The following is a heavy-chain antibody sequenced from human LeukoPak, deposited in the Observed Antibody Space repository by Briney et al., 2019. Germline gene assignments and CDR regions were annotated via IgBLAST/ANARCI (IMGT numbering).Heavy chain of an antibody. CDR1: GFTFSSNG. Sequence: GGSLRLSCAASGFTFSSNGMHWVRQAPSKGLEWVAVIWYDGSKKYYADSVKGRFTISRDNSKNTLYLQMNGLRAEVTAVYYCARLSGSFLDYWGQGTLVTVSS. D-gene: IGHD1-26*01. CDR2: IWYDGSKK. V-gene: IGHV3-33*01. J-gene: IGHJ4*02. CDR3: ARLSGSFLDY.